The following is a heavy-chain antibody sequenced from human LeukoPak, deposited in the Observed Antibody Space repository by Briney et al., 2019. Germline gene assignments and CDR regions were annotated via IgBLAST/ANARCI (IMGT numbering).Heavy chain of an antibody. CDR3: AKFPLGYSYGAYFDY. V-gene: IGHV3-30*18. Sequence: PGGSPRLSCAASGFTFSSYGMHWVRQAPGKGLEWVAVISYDGSNKYYADSVKGRFTISRDNSKNTLYLQMNSLRAEDTAVYYCAKFPLGYSYGAYFDYWGQGTLVTVSS. CDR2: ISYDGSNK. D-gene: IGHD5-18*01. J-gene: IGHJ4*02. CDR1: GFTFSSYG.